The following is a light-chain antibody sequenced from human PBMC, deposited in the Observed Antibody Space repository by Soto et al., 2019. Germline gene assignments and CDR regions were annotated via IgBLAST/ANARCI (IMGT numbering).Light chain of an antibody. V-gene: IGLV1-40*01. J-gene: IGLJ1*01. CDR1: SSNIGAGYD. CDR3: QSYDSSLSGSGV. CDR2: GNS. Sequence: QSVLTQPPSVSGAPGQRVTISCTGGSSNIGAGYDVHWYQQLPGTAPKLLIYGNSNRPSGVPDRFSGSKSGTSASLAITGLQAKDEADYYCQSYDSSLSGSGVFGTGTKLTVL.